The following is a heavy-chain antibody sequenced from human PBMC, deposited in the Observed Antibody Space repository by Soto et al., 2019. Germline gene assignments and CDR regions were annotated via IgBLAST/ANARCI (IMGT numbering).Heavy chain of an antibody. J-gene: IGHJ4*02. CDR3: AKDLHITSRTGRRGWFAD. D-gene: IGHD6-19*01. V-gene: IGHV3-23*01. CDR1: GFTFSSYA. CDR2: ISGSGGST. Sequence: GGSLRLSCAASGFTFSSYAMSWVRQAPGKGLEWVSAISGSGGSTYYADSVKGRFTISRDNSKNTLYLQMNSLRAKDTAVYYCAKDLHITSRTGRRGWFADWGQGTLVTVSS.